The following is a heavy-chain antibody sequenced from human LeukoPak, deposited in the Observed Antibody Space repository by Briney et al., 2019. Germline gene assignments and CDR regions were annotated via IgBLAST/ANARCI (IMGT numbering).Heavy chain of an antibody. CDR1: GGSISSHNW. D-gene: IGHD4-11*01. J-gene: IGHJ4*02. CDR2: IYHSEST. Sequence: SSETLSLTCAVSGGSISSHNWWTWVRQSPGKGLEWIGEIYHSESTNYNPSLKSRVTISIDKSKNQSSLTLNSVTAADTAMYYCASHTVSLDYWGQGALVTVSS. V-gene: IGHV4-4*02. CDR3: ASHTVSLDY.